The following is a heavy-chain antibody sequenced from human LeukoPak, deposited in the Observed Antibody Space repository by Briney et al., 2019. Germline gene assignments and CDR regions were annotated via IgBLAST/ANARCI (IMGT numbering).Heavy chain of an antibody. V-gene: IGHV3-30*02. D-gene: IGHD1-1*01. CDR2: IRYDGSNK. Sequence: PGGSLRLSCAASGFTFSSYGTHWVRQAPGKGLEWVTFIRYDGSNKYYADSVKGRFTISRDNSKNTLYLQINSLRVEDTAVYYCAKVVATNIWIQHWGQGALVTVSS. CDR3: AKVVATNIWIQH. CDR1: GFTFSSYG. J-gene: IGHJ1*01.